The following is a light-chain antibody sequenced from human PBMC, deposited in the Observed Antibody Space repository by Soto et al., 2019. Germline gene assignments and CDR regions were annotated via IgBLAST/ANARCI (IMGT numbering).Light chain of an antibody. Sequence: GDRVTITCRASESISTWLAWYQQKPGKAPKLLIYGASSLESGVPPRFSGDGSETDFTLTISSLQRDDFATYYCQQYNSYRTFGQGTKVDIK. CDR3: QQYNSYRT. CDR1: ESISTW. CDR2: GAS. J-gene: IGKJ1*01. V-gene: IGKV1-5*03.